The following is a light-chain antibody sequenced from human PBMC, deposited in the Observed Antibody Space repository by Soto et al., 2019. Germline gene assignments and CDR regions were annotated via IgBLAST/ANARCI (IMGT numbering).Light chain of an antibody. CDR2: GAS. Sequence: IVLMPSPGTLSLSPGERATLSCRASQSVSNNFLTWYQQKLGQAPRLLIDGASSRATGTPDRFSGSGSGTDFTLTISRLEPEDFAVYYCQQYGTSPPLTFGGGTKVEIK. CDR1: QSVSNNF. V-gene: IGKV3-20*01. CDR3: QQYGTSPPLT. J-gene: IGKJ4*01.